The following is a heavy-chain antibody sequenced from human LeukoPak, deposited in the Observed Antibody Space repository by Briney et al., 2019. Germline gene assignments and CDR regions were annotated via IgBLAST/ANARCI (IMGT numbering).Heavy chain of an antibody. CDR2: INPSGGST. Sequence: ASVKGSCKASGYTLTSYYMHWVRQGPGQGVVWMGKINPSGGSTSYAQKFQGRVTMTRDMSTSTVYMELSSLRSEDTAVYYCAREGDGNSSGYYPFGWGQGTLVTVSS. CDR3: AREGDGNSSGYYPFG. CDR1: GYTLTSYY. D-gene: IGHD3-22*01. J-gene: IGHJ4*02. V-gene: IGHV1-46*01.